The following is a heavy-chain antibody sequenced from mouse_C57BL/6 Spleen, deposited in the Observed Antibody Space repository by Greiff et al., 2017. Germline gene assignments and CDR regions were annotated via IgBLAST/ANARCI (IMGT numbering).Heavy chain of an antibody. CDR2: FYPGSGSI. CDR1: GYTFTEYT. Sequence: VQGVESGAELVKPGASVKLSCKASGYTFTEYTIHWVKQRSGQGLEWIGWFYPGSGSIKYNEKFKDKATLTADKSSSTVYMELSRLTSEDCAVXFCARHEEEEAITTVVATDYFDYWGQGTTLTVSS. CDR3: ARHEEEEAITTVVATDYFDY. D-gene: IGHD1-1*01. V-gene: IGHV1-62-2*01. J-gene: IGHJ2*01.